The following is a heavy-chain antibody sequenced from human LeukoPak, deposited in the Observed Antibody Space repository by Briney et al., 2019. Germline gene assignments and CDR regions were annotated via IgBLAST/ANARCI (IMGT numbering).Heavy chain of an antibody. V-gene: IGHV4-34*01. CDR2: INHSGST. CDR1: GGSISGYY. J-gene: IGHJ5*02. Sequence: SETLSHTCAVYGGSISGYYGSWVRQPPGKGLEWMGEINHSGSTNYNPSLKSRVTISVDTSKNQFSLKLSSVTAADPAVYYCASSLFSFGDRSPNSFDPCGQGTLVTVSS. D-gene: IGHD3-16*01. CDR3: ASSLFSFGDRSPNSFDP.